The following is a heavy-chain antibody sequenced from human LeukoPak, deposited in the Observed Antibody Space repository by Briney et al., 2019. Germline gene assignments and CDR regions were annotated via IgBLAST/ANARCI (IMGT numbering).Heavy chain of an antibody. CDR1: GFTFSSYA. D-gene: IGHD6-6*01. Sequence: PGGSLRLSCAASGFTFSSYAMSWVRQAPGKGLEWVSAISGSGGSTYYADSVKGRFTISRDNSKNTLYLQMNSLRAEDTAVYCCAKGPARRQLVLLDYWGQGTLVTVSS. CDR3: AKGPARRQLVLLDY. CDR2: ISGSGGST. V-gene: IGHV3-23*01. J-gene: IGHJ4*02.